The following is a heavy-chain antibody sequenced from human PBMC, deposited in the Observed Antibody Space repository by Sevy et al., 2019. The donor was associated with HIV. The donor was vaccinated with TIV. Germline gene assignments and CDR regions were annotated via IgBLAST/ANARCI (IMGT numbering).Heavy chain of an antibody. CDR3: AKKEGRCSGGSCYFFNWFDP. D-gene: IGHD2-15*01. CDR1: GFTFSSYG. J-gene: IGHJ5*02. Sequence: GGSLRLSCAASGFTFSSYGMHWVRQAPGKGLEWVAVISYDGSNKYYADSVKGRFTISRDNSKNTLYLQMNSLGAEDTAVYYCAKKEGRCSGGSCYFFNWFDPWGQGTLVTVSS. CDR2: ISYDGSNK. V-gene: IGHV3-30*18.